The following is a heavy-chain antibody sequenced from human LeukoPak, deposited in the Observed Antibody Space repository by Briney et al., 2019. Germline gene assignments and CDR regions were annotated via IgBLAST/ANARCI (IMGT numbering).Heavy chain of an antibody. CDR1: GFTFSSYE. J-gene: IGHJ5*02. D-gene: IGHD3-9*01. CDR3: ARDNPVGYFDWLISGDP. Sequence: GGSLRLSCAASGFTFSSYEMNWVRQAPGKGLEWVSYISSSGSTIYYADSVKGRFTISRDNAKNSLYLQMNSLRAEDTAVYYCARDNPVGYFDWLISGDPWGQGTLVTVSS. V-gene: IGHV3-48*03. CDR2: ISSSGSTI.